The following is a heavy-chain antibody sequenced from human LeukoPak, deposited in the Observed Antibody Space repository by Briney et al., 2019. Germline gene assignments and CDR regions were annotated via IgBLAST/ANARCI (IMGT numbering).Heavy chain of an antibody. CDR3: ARSRGAGPGAHFDY. Sequence: PWGSLRLSCAASGFTFSSYSMNWVRQAPGKGLEWVSSISSSSGYIYYADSVKGRFTISRDNAKNSLYLQMNSVRAEDTAVYYCARSRGAGPGAHFDYWGQGTLVTVSS. CDR1: GFTFSSYS. CDR2: ISSSSGYI. J-gene: IGHJ4*02. D-gene: IGHD6-19*01. V-gene: IGHV3-21*04.